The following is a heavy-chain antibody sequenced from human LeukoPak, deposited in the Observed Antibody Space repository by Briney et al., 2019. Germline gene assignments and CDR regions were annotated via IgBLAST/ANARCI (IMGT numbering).Heavy chain of an antibody. J-gene: IGHJ5*02. CDR2: INHSGST. CDR1: GGSLSGYY. V-gene: IGHV4-34*01. D-gene: IGHD1-26*01. Sequence: SETLSLTCAVYGGSLSGYYWSWIRQPPGKGLEWIGEINHSGSTNYNPSLKSRVTISVDTSKNQFSLKLSSVTAADTAVYYCARESGTGIGWFDPWGQGTLVTVSS. CDR3: ARESGTGIGWFDP.